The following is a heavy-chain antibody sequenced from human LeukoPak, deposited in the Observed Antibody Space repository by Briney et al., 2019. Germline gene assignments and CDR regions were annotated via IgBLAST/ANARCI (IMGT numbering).Heavy chain of an antibody. D-gene: IGHD3-3*01. CDR2: INPNSGGT. J-gene: IGHJ5*02. Sequence: ASVKVSCKASGYTFTRYGISWVRQAPGQGLEWMGWINPNSGGTNYAQKFQGRVTMTRDTSISTAYMELSRLRSDDTAVYYCASPGLEHWFDPWGQGTLVTVSS. V-gene: IGHV1-2*02. CDR1: GYTFTRYG. CDR3: ASPGLEHWFDP.